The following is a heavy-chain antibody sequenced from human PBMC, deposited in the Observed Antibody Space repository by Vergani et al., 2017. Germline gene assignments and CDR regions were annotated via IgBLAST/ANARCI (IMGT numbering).Heavy chain of an antibody. CDR1: GFTFSSYD. CDR2: ISTAGDT. D-gene: IGHD4-23*01. J-gene: IGHJ4*02. CDR3: ARAVSTTVGDPPGY. V-gene: IGHV3-13*01. Sequence: EVQLVESGGGLVQPGGSLRLSCAASGFTFSSYDMHWVRQATGKGLEWVSAISTAGDTYYPGSVKGRFTISRENAKNSLYLQMNSLRAGDTAIYYCARAVSTTVGDPPGYWGQGTLVTVSS.